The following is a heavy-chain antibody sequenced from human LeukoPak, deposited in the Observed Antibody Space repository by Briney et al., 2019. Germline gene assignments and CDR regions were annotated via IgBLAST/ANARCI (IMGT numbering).Heavy chain of an antibody. CDR3: AKSNGYGLIDI. CDR1: GGSFSGYY. J-gene: IGHJ3*02. Sequence: ASETLSLTCAVYGGSFSGYYWSWIRHPPGKGLEWIGEINHSGSTNYNPSLKSRVTISVDTSKNQFSLKLNSVTAADTAVYYCAKSNGYGLIDIWGQGTMVTVSS. D-gene: IGHD3-22*01. CDR2: INHSGST. V-gene: IGHV4-34*01.